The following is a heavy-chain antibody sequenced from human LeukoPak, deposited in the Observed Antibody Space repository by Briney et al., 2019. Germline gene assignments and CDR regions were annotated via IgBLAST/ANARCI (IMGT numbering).Heavy chain of an antibody. J-gene: IGHJ4*02. CDR2: ISPSGAPT. Sequence: GGSLRLSCVVSGLTFSDFYMSWVRQAPGKGLEWLSYISPSGAPTYNVDSVKGRFTISRDNAKNSLYLQMNSLRAEDTAVYYCATSPGFAGRSYWGQGTLVTVSS. CDR1: GLTFSDFY. V-gene: IGHV3-11*01. CDR3: ATSPGFAGRSY. D-gene: IGHD1-1*01.